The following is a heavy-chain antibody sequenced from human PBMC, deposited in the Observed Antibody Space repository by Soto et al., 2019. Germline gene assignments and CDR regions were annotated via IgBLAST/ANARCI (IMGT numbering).Heavy chain of an antibody. CDR1: GFTFSSYA. J-gene: IGHJ6*03. CDR3: AKGLGSSKKYYYYYYMDV. CDR2: ISGSGGST. D-gene: IGHD6-6*01. V-gene: IGHV3-23*01. Sequence: EVQLLESGGGLVQPGGSLRLSCAASGFTFSSYAMSWVRQAPGKGLEWVSAISGSGGSTYYADSVKGRFTISRDNSKNTLYLQMNSLRAEDTAVYYCAKGLGSSKKYYYYYYMDVWGKGTTVTVSS.